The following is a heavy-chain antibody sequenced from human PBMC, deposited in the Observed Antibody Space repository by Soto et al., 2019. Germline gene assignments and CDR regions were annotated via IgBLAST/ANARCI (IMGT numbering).Heavy chain of an antibody. CDR1: LFTFSAYA. Sequence: PVRSLRLSCVVSLFTFSAYAMSWVLQAPGKGLEWVSGISGGGDATYFADSVKGRFSISRDNSKNTLFLQINSLRAEDTAVYYFAKSPSVEYLQHWGQGTLVTVSS. CDR2: ISGGGDAT. V-gene: IGHV3-23*01. CDR3: AKSPSVEYLQH. J-gene: IGHJ1*01.